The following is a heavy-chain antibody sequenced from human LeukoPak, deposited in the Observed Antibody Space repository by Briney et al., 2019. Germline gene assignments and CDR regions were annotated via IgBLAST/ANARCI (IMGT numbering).Heavy chain of an antibody. D-gene: IGHD3-3*01. Sequence: GGSLRLSCAASGFTFSSYWMSWVRQAPGKGLEWVANIKQDGSEKYYVDSVKGRFTISRDNAKNSLYLQMNSLRAEGTAVYYCARGLTGYYDFWSGLVGFDYWGQGTLVTVSS. CDR2: IKQDGSEK. V-gene: IGHV3-7*01. J-gene: IGHJ4*02. CDR1: GFTFSSYW. CDR3: ARGLTGYYDFWSGLVGFDY.